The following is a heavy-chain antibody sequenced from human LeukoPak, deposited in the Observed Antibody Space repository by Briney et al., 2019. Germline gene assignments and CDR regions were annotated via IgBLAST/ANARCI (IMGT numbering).Heavy chain of an antibody. CDR3: ASGSGYLLDF. D-gene: IGHD6-13*01. CDR2: ISPRGSER. V-gene: IGHV3-7*01. CDR1: GVIFSNYW. J-gene: IGHJ4*02. Sequence: PGRSLRLSCAASGVIFSNYWMAWVRQAPGKWLEWVAIISPRGSERTYVDSVKGRFTISRDDAKNSHYLQMDSLRVEDTAMYYCASGSGYLLDFWGQGTLVTVSS.